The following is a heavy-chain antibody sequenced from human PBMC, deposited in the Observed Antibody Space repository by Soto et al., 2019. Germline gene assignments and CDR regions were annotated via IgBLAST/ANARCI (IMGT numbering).Heavy chain of an antibody. Sequence: QVQLQESGPGLVKPSETLSLTCTVSGGSTSGYYWSWIRQFPGQGLEWIGYIYYSGSTNYNPSLKGRVSISVDKSKNQFSLKLSSVTAGDTAVYFCARVQCGNYALYYFDYWGQGTLVTVSS. D-gene: IGHD1-26*01. CDR3: ARVQCGNYALYYFDY. V-gene: IGHV4-59*01. CDR2: IYYSGST. CDR1: GGSTSGYY. J-gene: IGHJ4*02.